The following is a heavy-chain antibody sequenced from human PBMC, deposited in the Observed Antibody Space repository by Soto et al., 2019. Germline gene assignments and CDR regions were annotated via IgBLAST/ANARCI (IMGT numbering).Heavy chain of an antibody. D-gene: IGHD6-13*01. V-gene: IGHV2-26*04. J-gene: IGHJ5*02. Sequence: QVTVKESGPVLVKPTETLTLTCTVSGFSLSNAGLGVSWIRQPPGKALEWLAHIFSNDEKTYSTSLQSRPTPSXDXTKSQVPLTMTNMDPVDTATYYCASTYSTSWYWFDPWGQGTLVTVSS. CDR3: ASTYSTSWYWFDP. CDR2: IFSNDEK. CDR1: GFSLSNAGLG.